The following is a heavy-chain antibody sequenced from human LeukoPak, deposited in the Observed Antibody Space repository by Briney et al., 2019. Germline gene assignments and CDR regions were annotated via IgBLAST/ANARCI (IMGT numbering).Heavy chain of an antibody. D-gene: IGHD4-11*01. CDR1: GFTFSDYG. CDR2: IWSDGTNQ. J-gene: IGHJ4*02. Sequence: GGSLRLSCAAAGFTFSDYGMHWVRQAPGKGLEWVAVIWSDGTNQYYADSVKGRFTISRDDSGNTVYLQMNSLRPEDTAVYYCAKDAQRGFDYSNSLENWGQGTPVTVSS. CDR3: AKDAQRGFDYSNSLEN. V-gene: IGHV3-33*06.